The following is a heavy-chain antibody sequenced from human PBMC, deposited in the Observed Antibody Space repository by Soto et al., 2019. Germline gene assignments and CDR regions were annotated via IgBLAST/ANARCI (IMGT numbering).Heavy chain of an antibody. CDR3: ASYNWYSTNWFDP. V-gene: IGHV1-69*01. CDR1: GGTFSSYA. Sequence: QVQLVQSGAEVKKPGSSVKVSCKASGGTFSSYAISWVRQAPGQGLEWIGGIIPIFGTANYAQKFQGSVTITADEFTNTGYMEENSLSCEDTAVYYCASYNWYSTNWFDPWGQGTLVTVSS. D-gene: IGHD1-7*01. CDR2: IIPIFGTA. J-gene: IGHJ5*02.